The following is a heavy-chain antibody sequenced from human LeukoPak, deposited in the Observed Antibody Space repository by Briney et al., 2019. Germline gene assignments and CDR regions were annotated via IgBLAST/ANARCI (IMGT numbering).Heavy chain of an antibody. CDR3: ARSNPNRNALDL. Sequence: GGSLTLSCAASGFTLNSYLMSWVRQDPGRGLEWVANIKKDGSEESYLDSVKGRFTVSRDNAKNSLFLQMNSVRGEDTAVYYCARSNPNRNALDLWGQGTMVTISS. J-gene: IGHJ3*01. CDR2: IKKDGSEE. CDR1: GFTLNSYL. D-gene: IGHD1-14*01. V-gene: IGHV3-7*01.